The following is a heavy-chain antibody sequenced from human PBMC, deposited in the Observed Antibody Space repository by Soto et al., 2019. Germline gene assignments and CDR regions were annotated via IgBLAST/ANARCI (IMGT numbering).Heavy chain of an antibody. CDR3: ARALDFWRAYFDY. D-gene: IGHD3-3*01. Sequence: GGSLRLSCAASGFTFSSYAMSWVRQAPGKGLEWVSAISGSSGSTYYADSVKGRFTISRDNSKNTLYLQMNSLRTEDTAVYYCARALDFWRAYFDYWGQGSLVTVGS. V-gene: IGHV3-23*01. CDR1: GFTFSSYA. J-gene: IGHJ4*02. CDR2: ISGSSGST.